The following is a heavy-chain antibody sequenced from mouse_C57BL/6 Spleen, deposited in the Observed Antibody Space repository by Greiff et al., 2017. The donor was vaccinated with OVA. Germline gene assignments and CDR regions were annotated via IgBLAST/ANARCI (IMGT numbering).Heavy chain of an antibody. CDR2: INPSNGGT. CDR1: GYTFTRYW. J-gene: IGHJ2*01. V-gene: IGHV1-53*01. D-gene: IGHD2-1*01. CDR3: AIDSTWYYFYD. Sequence: QVPLQQPGPELVKPGASVKLSCTASGYTFTRYWMHWVKQRPGQGLEWIGNINPSNGGTNYNGKFKGKTTLTVDNSSSTAYMQLSSLTSEDSAVYYCAIDSTWYYFYDWGQGTTLTVSS.